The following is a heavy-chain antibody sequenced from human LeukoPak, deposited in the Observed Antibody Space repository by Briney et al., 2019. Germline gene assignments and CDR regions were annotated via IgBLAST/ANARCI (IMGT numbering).Heavy chain of an antibody. Sequence: ASVKVSCKASGYSFTSYYMHWVRQAPGQGLEWMGIINPSGGSTSYAQKFQGRVTITADESTSTAYMELSSLRSEDTAVYYCARGRDGYGVFHDAFDIWGQGTMVTVSS. V-gene: IGHV1-46*01. J-gene: IGHJ3*02. CDR2: INPSGGST. CDR1: GYSFTSYY. CDR3: ARGRDGYGVFHDAFDI. D-gene: IGHD5-24*01.